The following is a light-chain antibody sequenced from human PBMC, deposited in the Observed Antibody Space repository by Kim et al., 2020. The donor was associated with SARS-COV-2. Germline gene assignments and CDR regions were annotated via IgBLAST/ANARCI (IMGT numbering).Light chain of an antibody. V-gene: IGKV1-9*01. CDR1: QGISSH. Sequence: IQLTQSPSSLSTSVGDRVTITCRASQGISSHLAWYQQKPGNAPRLLIYAASTLQTGVPSRFSGSGSGTDFTLTISSLQPEDSATYHCQQLHDYPLTFGGGTKVDIK. CDR3: QQLHDYPLT. CDR2: AAS. J-gene: IGKJ4*01.